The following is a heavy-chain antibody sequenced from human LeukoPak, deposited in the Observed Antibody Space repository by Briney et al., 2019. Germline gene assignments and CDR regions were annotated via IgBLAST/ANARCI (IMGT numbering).Heavy chain of an antibody. CDR3: ARGETGWTLPNDY. J-gene: IGHJ4*02. Sequence: GGSLRLSCTASGFTFITYAMHWVRQAPGKGLEWVSSITSSSSYVYYADSVKGRFTISRDNAKNSLYLQMNSLRAEDTAVYYCARGETGWTLPNDYWGQGTLVTVS. CDR2: ITSSSSYV. D-gene: IGHD6-19*01. V-gene: IGHV3-21*01. CDR1: GFTFITYA.